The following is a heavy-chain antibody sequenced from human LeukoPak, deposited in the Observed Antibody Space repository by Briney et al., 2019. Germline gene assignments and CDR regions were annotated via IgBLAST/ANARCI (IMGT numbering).Heavy chain of an antibody. CDR1: GFTFSSYA. D-gene: IGHD2-15*01. CDR3: ASGSGGWFDP. J-gene: IGHJ5*02. Sequence: GGSLRLSCAASGFTFSSYAMSWVRQAPGKGLEWVSAISGSGGSTNYADSVKGRFTISRDNAKNSLYLQMNSLRAEDTAVYYCASGSGGWFDPWGQGTLVTVSS. V-gene: IGHV3-23*01. CDR2: ISGSGGST.